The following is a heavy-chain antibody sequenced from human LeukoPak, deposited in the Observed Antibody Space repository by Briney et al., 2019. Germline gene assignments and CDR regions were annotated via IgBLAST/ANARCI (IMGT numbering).Heavy chain of an antibody. J-gene: IGHJ3*02. Sequence: SQTLSLTCTVSGGSISSGDYYWSWIRQPPGKGLEWIGYIYYSGSTYYNPSLKSRVTISVDTSKNQFSLKLSSVTAADTAVYYCARERENDDFWSGYHQSNDAFDIWGQGTMVTVSS. V-gene: IGHV4-30-4*08. CDR2: IYYSGST. CDR1: GGSISSGDYY. D-gene: IGHD3-3*01. CDR3: ARERENDDFWSGYHQSNDAFDI.